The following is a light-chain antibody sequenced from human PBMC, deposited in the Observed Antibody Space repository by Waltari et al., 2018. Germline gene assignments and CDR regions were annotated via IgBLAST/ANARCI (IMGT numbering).Light chain of an antibody. CDR2: GAS. V-gene: IGKV3D-15*01. CDR3: QQYDTWPLGT. CDR1: QSISSN. J-gene: IGKJ2*01. Sequence: ETIMTQPPATLSVSPGERATLPCRASQSISSNLAWYQQKPGQAPRLLLYGASTRPTGIPARFSGSGSGTEFTLTISSLQSEDFGVYYCQQYDTWPLGTFGQGTKLEIK.